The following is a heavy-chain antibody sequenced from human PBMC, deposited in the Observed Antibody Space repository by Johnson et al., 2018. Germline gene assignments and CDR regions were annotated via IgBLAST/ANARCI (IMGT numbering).Heavy chain of an antibody. CDR3: AKARFEYYYYYYVDV. Sequence: QVQLVQSGGGVVQPGRSLRLSCAASGFTFSSYGMHWVRQAPGKGLEWVAVIWYDGSNKYYADSVKGRFTISRDNSKNTLYLQMNRLRAEDTAVYYWAKARFEYYYYYYVDVWVKGTTVTVSS. V-gene: IGHV3-33*06. J-gene: IGHJ6*03. CDR1: GFTFSSYG. CDR2: IWYDGSNK. D-gene: IGHD3-16*01.